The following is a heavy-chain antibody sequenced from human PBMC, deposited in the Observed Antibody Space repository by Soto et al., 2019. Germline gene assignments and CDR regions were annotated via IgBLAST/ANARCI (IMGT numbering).Heavy chain of an antibody. CDR2: ISYDGSNK. V-gene: IGHV3-30*18. D-gene: IGHD2-2*01. Sequence: GGSLRLSCAASGFTFSSYGMHWVRQAPGKGLEWVAVISYDGSNKYYADSVKGRFTISRDNSKNTLYLQMNSLRAEDTAVYYCAKAVFCSSASCYGDLFDYWGQGTLVTVPS. CDR3: AKAVFCSSASCYGDLFDY. J-gene: IGHJ4*02. CDR1: GFTFSSYG.